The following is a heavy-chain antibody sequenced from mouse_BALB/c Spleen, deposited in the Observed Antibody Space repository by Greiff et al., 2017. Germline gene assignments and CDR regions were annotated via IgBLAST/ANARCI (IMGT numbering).Heavy chain of an antibody. CDR2: ISYDGSN. D-gene: IGHD1-1*02. Sequence: EVKLVESGPGLVKPSQSLSLTCSVTGYSITSGYYWNWIRQFPGNKLEWMGYISYDGSNNYNPSLKNRISITRDTSKNQFFLKLNSVTTEDTATYYCAREVGRPPAWFAYWGQGTLVTVSA. V-gene: IGHV3-6*02. J-gene: IGHJ3*01. CDR3: AREVGRPPAWFAY. CDR1: GYSITSGYY.